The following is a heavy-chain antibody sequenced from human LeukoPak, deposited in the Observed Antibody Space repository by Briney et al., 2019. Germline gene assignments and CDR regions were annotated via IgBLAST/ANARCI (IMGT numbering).Heavy chain of an antibody. Sequence: SETLSLTCTVSGGSISSYYWSWIRQPAGKGLEWIGRIYTSGSTNYSPSLKSRVTMSVDTSKNQFSLKLSSVTAADTAVYYCARDSLLYDSSGYYTDYWGQGTLVTVSS. D-gene: IGHD3-22*01. CDR2: IYTSGST. CDR1: GGSISSYY. J-gene: IGHJ4*02. V-gene: IGHV4-4*07. CDR3: ARDSLLYDSSGYYTDY.